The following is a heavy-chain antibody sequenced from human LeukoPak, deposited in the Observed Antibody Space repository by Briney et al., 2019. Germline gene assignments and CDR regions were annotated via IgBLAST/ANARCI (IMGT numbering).Heavy chain of an antibody. CDR1: GYTFTSYD. Sequence: ASVKVSCKASGYTFTSYDINWVRQVTGQGLEWMGWMNPISGNTGYAQKFQGRVTMTRNTSISTAYMELSSLTSEDTAVYYCAREVKRWGDQYYYGSGSPPRANWFDPWGQGTLVTVSS. CDR3: AREVKRWGDQYYYGSGSPPRANWFDP. J-gene: IGHJ5*02. CDR2: MNPISGNT. D-gene: IGHD3-10*01. V-gene: IGHV1-8*01.